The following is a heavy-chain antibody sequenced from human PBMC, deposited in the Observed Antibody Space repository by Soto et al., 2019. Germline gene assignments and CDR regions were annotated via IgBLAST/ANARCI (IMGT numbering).Heavy chain of an antibody. J-gene: IGHJ4*02. D-gene: IGHD2-2*02. Sequence: PGGSLRLSCAASGFPFGDFGMHWLRQAPGKGLEWVAVISHAGSDKFYADSVKARFTISRDNSKNTLYLQMRGTRAEDTAVYDCANSKDFFCSSDDCYRYSFDYWSQGT. CDR1: GFPFGDFG. CDR3: ANSKDFFCSSDDCYRYSFDY. V-gene: IGHV3-30*18. CDR2: ISHAGSDK.